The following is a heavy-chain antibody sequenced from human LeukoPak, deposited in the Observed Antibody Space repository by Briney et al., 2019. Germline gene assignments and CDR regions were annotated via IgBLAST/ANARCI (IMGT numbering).Heavy chain of an antibody. CDR1: GGTFSSYA. V-gene: IGHV1-69*05. CDR2: IIPIFGTA. CDR3: AREPLTMIKIRPFDY. D-gene: IGHD3-22*01. Sequence: SVKVSCKASGGTFSSYAISWVRQAPGQGLEWMGRIIPIFGTANYAQKFQGRVTITTGESTSTAYMELSSLRSEDTAVYYCAREPLTMIKIRPFDYWGQGTLVTVSS. J-gene: IGHJ4*02.